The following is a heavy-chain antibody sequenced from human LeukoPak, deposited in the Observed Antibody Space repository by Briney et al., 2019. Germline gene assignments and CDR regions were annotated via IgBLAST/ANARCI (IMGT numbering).Heavy chain of an antibody. CDR3: ARGDSGSYYFDY. CDR1: GFTFSSYE. V-gene: IGHV3-48*03. D-gene: IGHD1-26*01. J-gene: IGHJ4*02. CDR2: ISRSGSTI. Sequence: GGSLRLSCAASGFTFSSYEMNWVRQAPGKGLEWVLYISRSGSTIYYADSVKGRFTISRDNAKNSLYLQMNSLRAEDTAVYYCARGDSGSYYFDYWGQGTLVTVSS.